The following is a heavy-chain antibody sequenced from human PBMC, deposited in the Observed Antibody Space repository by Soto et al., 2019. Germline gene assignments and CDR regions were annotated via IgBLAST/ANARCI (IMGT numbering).Heavy chain of an antibody. D-gene: IGHD1-26*01. CDR1: GFTFSSYA. CDR3: ARDQGSGVGFY. J-gene: IGHJ4*02. Sequence: QVQLVESGGGVVQPGRSLRLSCAASGFTFSSYAMHWVRQAPGKGLEWVAVISYDGSNKYYADSVKGRFTISRDNSKNTLYMQMNSLRAEDTAVYYCARDQGSGVGFYWGQGTLVTVSS. CDR2: ISYDGSNK. V-gene: IGHV3-30-3*01.